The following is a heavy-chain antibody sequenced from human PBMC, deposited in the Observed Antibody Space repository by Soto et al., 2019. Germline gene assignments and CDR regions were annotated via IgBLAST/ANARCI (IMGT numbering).Heavy chain of an antibody. CDR1: GFTFTNYA. J-gene: IGHJ4*02. Sequence: EVQLLESGGGLVQPGGSLRLSCAASGFTFTNYAMNWVRQAPGKGLEWVSSISGSGTTTYYADSVQGRFTISRDNSRHTLYVEMNSLRAEDTAVYYCARDLFLQGYYGSGNYYALDYWGQGTLVPVSS. CDR3: ARDLFLQGYYGSGNYYALDY. D-gene: IGHD3-10*01. V-gene: IGHV3-23*01. CDR2: ISGSGTTT.